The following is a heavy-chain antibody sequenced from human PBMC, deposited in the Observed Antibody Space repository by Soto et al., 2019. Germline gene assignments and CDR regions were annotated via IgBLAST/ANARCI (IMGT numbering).Heavy chain of an antibody. J-gene: IGHJ5*02. CDR1: GFSLSASGVG. CDR3: AHSRGTVVYCDSTSCLSWFDP. D-gene: IGHD2-2*01. CDR2: VSWNGDE. Sequence: QITLEESGPTLVEPTQTLTLTCTFSGFSLSASGVGVGWIRHPPGQALELLALVSWNGDERYSPSLKSRLTITKDTSKNQVVLTMANMDPVDTATYYCAHSRGTVVYCDSTSCLSWFDPWGQGALVTVSS. V-gene: IGHV2-5*01.